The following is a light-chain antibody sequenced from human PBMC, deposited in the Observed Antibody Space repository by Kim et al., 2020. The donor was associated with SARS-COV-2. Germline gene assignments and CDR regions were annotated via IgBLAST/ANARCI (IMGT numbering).Light chain of an antibody. V-gene: IGLV3-19*01. CDR1: SRRSYY. CDR3: NSRDSSGNRV. Sequence: VDLGQTVRITYQGDSRRSYYASWYQQKPGQAPVLVIYGKNNRPSGIPDRFSGSSSGNTASLTITGAQAEDEADYYCNSRDSSGNRVFGGGTQLTVL. CDR2: GKN. J-gene: IGLJ3*02.